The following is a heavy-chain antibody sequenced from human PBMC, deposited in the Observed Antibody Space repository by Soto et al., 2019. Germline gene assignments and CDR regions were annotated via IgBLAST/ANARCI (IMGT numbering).Heavy chain of an antibody. J-gene: IGHJ6*02. D-gene: IGHD2-8*01. Sequence: ASVKVSCKASGYTFTRYCISWVRQAPGQGLEWMGWISGYNGDTKYAQKFQGRVTMTIDTSTTTAFMELRSLTSDDTAVYYCAKNGQPPYYYYGLDVWG. V-gene: IGHV1-18*01. CDR3: AKNGQPPYYYYGLDV. CDR2: ISGYNGDT. CDR1: GYTFTRYC.